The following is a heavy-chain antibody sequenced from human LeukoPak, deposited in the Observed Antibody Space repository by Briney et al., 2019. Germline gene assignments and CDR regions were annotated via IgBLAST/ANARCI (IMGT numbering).Heavy chain of an antibody. CDR3: AKSPVVVVTATELDY. D-gene: IGHD2-21*02. CDR2: ISGSGGST. J-gene: IGHJ4*02. V-gene: IGHV3-23*01. Sequence: GGSLRLSCAASGFTFSSYAMSWVRQAPGKGLEWVSVISGSGGSTYYADSVKGRFTISRDNSKNTLYLHMNSLRAEDTAVYYCAKSPVVVVTATELDYWGQGTLVPSPQ. CDR1: GFTFSSYA.